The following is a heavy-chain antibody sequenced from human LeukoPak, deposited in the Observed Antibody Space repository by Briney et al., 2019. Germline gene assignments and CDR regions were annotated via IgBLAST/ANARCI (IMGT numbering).Heavy chain of an antibody. CDR2: ISSSSSRI. Sequence: GGSLRLSCAASGFTFSSYSMNWVRQAPGKGLEWVSSISSSSSRIYYADSVKGRFTISRDNAKNSLYLQMNSLRAEDTAVYYCARWVGSGYYFDYWGQGTLVTVSS. J-gene: IGHJ4*02. CDR1: GFTFSSYS. CDR3: ARWVGSGYYFDY. D-gene: IGHD3-10*01. V-gene: IGHV3-21*01.